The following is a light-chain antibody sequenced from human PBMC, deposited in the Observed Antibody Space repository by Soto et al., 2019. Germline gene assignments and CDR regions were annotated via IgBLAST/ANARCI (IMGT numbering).Light chain of an antibody. CDR1: QSIRNL. CDR2: LAS. Sequence: DVQMTQSPYTLSASVGDSVNITCRARQSIRNLLAWYQQKPGKAPKLLIYLASTLETTLPSRFSGSGSGTEFTLTISSLQSDDFAPYSCQQYNTYPFSFGQGTKLEIK. V-gene: IGKV1-5*03. J-gene: IGKJ2*03. CDR3: QQYNTYPFS.